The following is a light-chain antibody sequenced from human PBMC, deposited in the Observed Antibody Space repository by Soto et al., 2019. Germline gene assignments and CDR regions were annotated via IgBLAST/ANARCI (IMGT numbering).Light chain of an antibody. V-gene: IGKV3-11*01. CDR1: QSISTY. CDR2: DAS. Sequence: EVVLTQSPATLSLSPGDRVTLSCRASQSISTYLAWYQQKPGQAPRLLIYDASSRATGIPARFSGSGSGTDFSLTISSLEPEDFAVYYCQHRTSWFGTLGQGTKVEIK. CDR3: QHRTSWFGT. J-gene: IGKJ1*01.